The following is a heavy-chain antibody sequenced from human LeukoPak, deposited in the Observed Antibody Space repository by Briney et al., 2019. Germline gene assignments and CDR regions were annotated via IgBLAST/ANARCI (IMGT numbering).Heavy chain of an antibody. D-gene: IGHD3-10*01. CDR3: STDGEKYYGKEGARNY. CDR2: ISWNSGSI. CDR1: GFTFDNYV. J-gene: IGHJ4*02. Sequence: GRSLRLSCAASGFTFDNYVMHWVRHAPGKGLEWVSGISWNSGSIVYADSVKGRFTISRDNAKNSLHLQMNSLRAEDMALYYCSTDGEKYYGKEGARNYWGQGTLVTVAA. V-gene: IGHV3-9*03.